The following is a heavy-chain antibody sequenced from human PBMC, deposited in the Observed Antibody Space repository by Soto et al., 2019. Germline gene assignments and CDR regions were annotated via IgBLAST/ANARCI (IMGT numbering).Heavy chain of an antibody. CDR3: ARTTYDSSGLGFDY. D-gene: IGHD3-22*01. V-gene: IGHV2-5*02. CDR1: GFSLSTSGVG. Sequence: QITLKESGPTLVKPTQTLTLTCTFSGFSLSTSGVGVGWIRQPPGKALEWLALIYWDDDKRYSPSLKSRLTITKDTYKNQVVLTMTNMDPVDTATYYCARTTYDSSGLGFDYWGQGTLVTVSS. CDR2: IYWDDDK. J-gene: IGHJ4*02.